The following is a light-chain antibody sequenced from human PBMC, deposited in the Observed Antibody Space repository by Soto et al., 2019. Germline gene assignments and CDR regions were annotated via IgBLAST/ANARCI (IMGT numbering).Light chain of an antibody. Sequence: LTQPASVSVSPGQSITISCTGTSSDVGGYNYVSWYQQHPGKAPKLMIYAVTDRPSGVSSRFSGSKSGNTASLTISGLQAEDEADYYCSSYTSSSTLFGTGTKVTVL. CDR1: SSDVGGYNY. CDR2: AVT. J-gene: IGLJ1*01. CDR3: SSYTSSSTL. V-gene: IGLV2-14*01.